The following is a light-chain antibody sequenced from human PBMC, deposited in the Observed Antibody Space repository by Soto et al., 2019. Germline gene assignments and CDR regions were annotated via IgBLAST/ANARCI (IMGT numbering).Light chain of an antibody. Sequence: VLTQPPSASGTPGQRVTISCSGSSSNIGRNTVNWYQQLPGTAPKLLIYSNNQRPSGVPDRFSGSKSGTSASLAISGLQSEDEADYYCAAWDDSLNGHYVFGTGTKVTVL. CDR3: AAWDDSLNGHYV. CDR2: SNN. CDR1: SSNIGRNT. V-gene: IGLV1-44*01. J-gene: IGLJ1*01.